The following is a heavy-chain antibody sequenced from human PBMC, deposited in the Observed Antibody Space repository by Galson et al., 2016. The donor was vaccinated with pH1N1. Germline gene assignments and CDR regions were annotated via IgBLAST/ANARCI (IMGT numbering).Heavy chain of an antibody. CDR2: INSNSGGT. Sequence: SVKVSCKASGYTFIGYCVHWVRQAPGQGLEWMGWINSNSGGTKYAETLQGRVTMTRDTSISTAYMELSSLRSDDTALYYCAGGSVEGATRTDLFHIWGPGT. V-gene: IGHV1-2*02. J-gene: IGHJ3*02. CDR1: GYTFIGYC. D-gene: IGHD1-26*01. CDR3: AGGSVEGATRTDLFHI.